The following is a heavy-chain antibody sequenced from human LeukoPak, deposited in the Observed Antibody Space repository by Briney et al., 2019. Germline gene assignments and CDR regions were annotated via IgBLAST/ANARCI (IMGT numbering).Heavy chain of an antibody. V-gene: IGHV4-39*01. Sequence: PSETLSLTCTVSGGSISSSSYYWGWIRQPPGKGLEWIGSIYYSGSTYYNPSLNSRLTISVDTSKNQFSLKLSSVTAADTAVYYCARGMGYDSSGYSPGDYWGQGTLVTVSS. CDR1: GGSISSSSYY. CDR3: ARGMGYDSSGYSPGDY. CDR2: IYYSGST. J-gene: IGHJ4*02. D-gene: IGHD3-22*01.